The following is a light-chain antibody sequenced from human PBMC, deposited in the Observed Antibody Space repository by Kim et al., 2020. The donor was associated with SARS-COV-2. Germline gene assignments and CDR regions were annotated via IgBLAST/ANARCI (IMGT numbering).Light chain of an antibody. CDR2: YDS. Sequence: PGKTAGITCGGNNIGRKSVHWYQQKPGQAPVLVIYYDSDRPSGIPERFSGSNSGNTATLTISRVEAGDEADYYCQVWDSSSDHPVFGGGTQLTVL. CDR1: NIGRKS. V-gene: IGLV3-21*04. CDR3: QVWDSSSDHPV. J-gene: IGLJ3*02.